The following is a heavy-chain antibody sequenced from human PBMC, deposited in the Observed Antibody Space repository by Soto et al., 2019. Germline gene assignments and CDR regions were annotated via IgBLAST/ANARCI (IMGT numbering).Heavy chain of an antibody. CDR1: GGTFCSYA. Sequence: SVKVSCKASGGTFCSYAISWVRQAPGQGLEWMGGIIPIFGTANYAQKFQGRVTITADESTSTAYMELSSLRSEDTAVYYCARDSVDPPAGFYYYGMDVWGQGTTVTVSS. J-gene: IGHJ6*02. V-gene: IGHV1-69*13. CDR3: ARDSVDPPAGFYYYGMDV. D-gene: IGHD3-10*01. CDR2: IIPIFGTA.